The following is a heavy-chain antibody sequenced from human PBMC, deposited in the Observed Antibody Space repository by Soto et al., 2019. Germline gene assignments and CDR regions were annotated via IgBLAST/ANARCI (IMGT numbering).Heavy chain of an antibody. J-gene: IGHJ5*02. Sequence: PSETLSLTCTFSGCSISSYYWSWIRQPPGKGLEWIGYIYYSGSTNYNPSLKSRVTISVDTSKNQFSLKLSSVTAADTAVYYCAKTKLLYYDFWSGYFPPYWFDPWGQGTLVTVSS. V-gene: IGHV4-59*01. CDR3: AKTKLLYYDFWSGYFPPYWFDP. CDR1: GCSISSYY. CDR2: IYYSGST. D-gene: IGHD3-3*01.